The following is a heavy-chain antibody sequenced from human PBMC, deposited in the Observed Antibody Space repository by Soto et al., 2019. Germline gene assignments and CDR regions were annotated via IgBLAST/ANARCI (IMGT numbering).Heavy chain of an antibody. Sequence: SETLSLTCTVSSDSIKFYYWSWIRQPPGKGLEWIGYVYSSGSTYYNPSLKSRVTISVDTSKNHFSLELNSVTAADTAVYYCARSGDLGLFDFWGQGTLVTVSS. CDR2: VYSSGST. CDR1: SDSIKFYY. CDR3: ARSGDLGLFDF. J-gene: IGHJ4*02. V-gene: IGHV4-59*01. D-gene: IGHD1-26*01.